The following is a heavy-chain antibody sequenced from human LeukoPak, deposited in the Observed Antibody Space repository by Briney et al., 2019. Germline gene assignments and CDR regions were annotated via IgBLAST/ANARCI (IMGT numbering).Heavy chain of an antibody. CDR3: ASLSGYVDY. J-gene: IGHJ4*02. Sequence: KPSETLSLTCAVYGGSFSGYYWSWIRQPPGKGLEWIGEINHSGSTNYNPSLKSRVTISVDTSKNQFSLKLSSVTAADTAVYYCASLSGYVDYWGQGTLVTVSS. V-gene: IGHV4-34*01. D-gene: IGHD6-19*01. CDR1: GGSFSGYY. CDR2: INHSGST.